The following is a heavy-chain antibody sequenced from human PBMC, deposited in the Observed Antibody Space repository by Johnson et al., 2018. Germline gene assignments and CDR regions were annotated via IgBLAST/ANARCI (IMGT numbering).Heavy chain of an antibody. CDR1: GFTFSSYG. CDR3: AKDLTDCGSDTCWASLFYYGMDV. Sequence: QVQLVESGGGVVQPGRSLRLSCAASGFTFSSYGMHWVRQAPGKGLEWVAVISYDGTNKYYTDSVKGRFTISRDNSKNTVHLQTNSLRAEDTAVYYCAKDLTDCGSDTCWASLFYYGMDVWGQGTTVTISS. CDR2: ISYDGTNK. D-gene: IGHD2-2*01. J-gene: IGHJ6*02. V-gene: IGHV3-30*18.